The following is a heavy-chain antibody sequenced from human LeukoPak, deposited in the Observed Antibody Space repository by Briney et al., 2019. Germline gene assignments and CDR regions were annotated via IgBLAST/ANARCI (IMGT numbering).Heavy chain of an antibody. J-gene: IGHJ5*01. V-gene: IGHV4-30-4*01. CDR1: GGSISSGDYY. D-gene: IGHD6-6*01. CDR2: IDYSGTA. Sequence: SETLSLTCTVSGGSISSGDYYWSWIRQPPGKGLEWIGYIDYSGTAYYNPSLKSRVTISIDTSKNQFSVKLSSVTAADTAVYYCARDSYSSSIRWFDSWGQGTLVIVSS. CDR3: ARDSYSSSIRWFDS.